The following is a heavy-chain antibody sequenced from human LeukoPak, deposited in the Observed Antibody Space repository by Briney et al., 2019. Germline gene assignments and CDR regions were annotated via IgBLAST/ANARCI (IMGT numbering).Heavy chain of an antibody. Sequence: GASVKVSCKASGYTFTGYYMHWVRQAPGQGLEWMGRINPNSGGANYAQKVQGRVTMTRDTSISTAYMELSRLRSDDTAVYYCARPHTVLYNWFDPWGQGTLVTVSS. J-gene: IGHJ5*02. CDR2: INPNSGGA. V-gene: IGHV1-2*06. CDR1: GYTFTGYY. CDR3: ARPHTVLYNWFDP. D-gene: IGHD4-11*01.